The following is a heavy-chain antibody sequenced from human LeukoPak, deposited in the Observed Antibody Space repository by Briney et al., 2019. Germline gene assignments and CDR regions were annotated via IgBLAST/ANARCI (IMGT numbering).Heavy chain of an antibody. V-gene: IGHV1-18*01. CDR2: ISAYNGNS. CDR3: ARGLNKWELDAFDI. J-gene: IGHJ3*02. CDR1: GYTFTSYG. D-gene: IGHD1-26*01. Sequence: SVKVSCKASGYTFTSYGISWVRQAPGQGLEWMGWISAYNGNSNYAQKFQGRVTMTTDTSTSTGYMELRSLRSDDTAVYYCARGLNKWELDAFDIWGQGTMVTVSS.